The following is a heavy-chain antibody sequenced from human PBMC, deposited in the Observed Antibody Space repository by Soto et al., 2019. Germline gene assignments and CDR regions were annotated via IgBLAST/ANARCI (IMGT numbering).Heavy chain of an antibody. CDR3: TRGNWFDP. Sequence: QVRLIQSGTEVKKSGASVKVSCRLSGSALTELSLHWVRQAPGKGLEWMGCSDREDGETFYAQKFKGMLTMTEDTSTNTAYMELRSLGSEDTAVYYCTRGNWFDPWGQGTLVAVSS. J-gene: IGHJ5*02. V-gene: IGHV1-24*01. CDR1: GSALTELS. CDR2: SDREDGET.